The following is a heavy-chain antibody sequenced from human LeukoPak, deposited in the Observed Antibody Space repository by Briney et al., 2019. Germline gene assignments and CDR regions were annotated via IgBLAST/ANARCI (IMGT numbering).Heavy chain of an antibody. V-gene: IGHV3-23*01. CDR1: GFTFSSYA. J-gene: IGHJ4*02. D-gene: IGHD3-10*01. Sequence: HTGGSLRLSCAASGFTFSSYAMSWVRQAPGKGLEWVSSISGSGGSSYYADSVKGRFTISRDNSKNTLYLQMNSLKGDDTAVYCCARRTTGSNLDYWGQGTLLTVSS. CDR2: ISGSGGSS. CDR3: ARRTTGSNLDY.